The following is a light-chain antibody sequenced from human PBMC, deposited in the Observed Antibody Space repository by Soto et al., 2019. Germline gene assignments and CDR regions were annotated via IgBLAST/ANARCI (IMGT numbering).Light chain of an antibody. Sequence: QSVLTQPASVSGSPGQSITIPCTGTSSDVGGYNYVSWYQQHPGKAPKLMIYDVSNRPSGVSNRFSGSKSGNTASLTISWLQAEDEADYYCSSYTSSSTLLYVFGTGTKVTVL. CDR3: SSYTSSSTLLYV. V-gene: IGLV2-14*01. CDR1: SSDVGGYNY. J-gene: IGLJ1*01. CDR2: DVS.